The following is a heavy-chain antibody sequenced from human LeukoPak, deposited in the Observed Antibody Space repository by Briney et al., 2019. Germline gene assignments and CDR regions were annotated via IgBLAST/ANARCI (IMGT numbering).Heavy chain of an antibody. CDR1: GYTFTGYY. V-gene: IGHV1-2*02. CDR3: ARTPHCGYHLDY. D-gene: IGHD5-12*01. CDR2: INPNSGGT. J-gene: IGHJ4*02. Sequence: ASVKVSCKASGYTFTGYYMHWVRQAPGQGLEWMGWINPNSGGTNYAQKFQGRVTMTRDTSISTAYMELSRLRSDDTAVYYCARTPHCGYHLDYWGQGTLVTVSS.